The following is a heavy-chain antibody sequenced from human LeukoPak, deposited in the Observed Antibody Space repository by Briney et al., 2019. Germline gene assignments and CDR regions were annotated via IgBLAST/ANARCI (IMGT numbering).Heavy chain of an antibody. J-gene: IGHJ6*02. D-gene: IGHD2-15*01. Sequence: SVKVSCKASGFTFTSSAVQWVRQARGQRLEWIGWIIVGSGNTNYAQKFQERVTITRDMSTSTAYMELSSLRSEDTAVYYCAAEGSWTLGDYYYGMDVWGQGTTVTVSS. CDR2: IIVGSGNT. CDR1: GFTFTSSA. CDR3: AAEGSWTLGDYYYGMDV. V-gene: IGHV1-58*01.